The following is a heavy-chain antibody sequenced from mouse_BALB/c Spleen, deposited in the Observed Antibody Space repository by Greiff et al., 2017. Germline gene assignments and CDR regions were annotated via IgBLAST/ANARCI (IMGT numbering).Heavy chain of an antibody. Sequence: EVHLVESGGGLVKPGGSLKLSCAASGFTFSSYAMSWVRQSPEKRLEWVAEISSGGSYTYYPDTVTGRFTISRDNAKNTLYLEMSSLRSEDTAMYYCARAIYYDYDGAMDYWGQGTSVTVSS. J-gene: IGHJ4*01. D-gene: IGHD2-4*01. CDR1: GFTFSSYA. CDR2: ISSGGSYT. V-gene: IGHV5-9-4*01. CDR3: ARAIYYDYDGAMDY.